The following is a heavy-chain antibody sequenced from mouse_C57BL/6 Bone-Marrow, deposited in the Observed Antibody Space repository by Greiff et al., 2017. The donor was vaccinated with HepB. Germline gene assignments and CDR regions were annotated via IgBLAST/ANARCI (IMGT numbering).Heavy chain of an antibody. V-gene: IGHV1-55*01. Sequence: QVQLKQPGAELVKPGASVKMSCKASGYTFTSYWITWVKQRPGQGLEWIGDIYPGSGSTNYNEKFKSKATLTVDTSSSTAYMQLSSLTSEDSAVYYCARKAQAPYYFDYWGQGTTLTVSS. D-gene: IGHD3-2*02. CDR1: GYTFTSYW. J-gene: IGHJ2*01. CDR3: ARKAQAPYYFDY. CDR2: IYPGSGST.